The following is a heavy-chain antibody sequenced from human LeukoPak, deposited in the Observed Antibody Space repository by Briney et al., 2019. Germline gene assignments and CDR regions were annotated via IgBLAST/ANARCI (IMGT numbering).Heavy chain of an antibody. CDR3: ARGPPQQQLSDYYFDY. CDR2: ISYSGNT. J-gene: IGHJ4*02. V-gene: IGHV4-39*01. D-gene: IGHD6-13*01. CDR1: GDSISSSNYF. Sequence: SETLSLTCIVSGDSISSSNYFWGWIRQPPGKGLEWIGSISYSGNTYHNPSLKSRVTISVDTSKNQFSLKLSSVTAADTAVYYCARGPPQQQLSDYYFDYWGQGTLVTVSS.